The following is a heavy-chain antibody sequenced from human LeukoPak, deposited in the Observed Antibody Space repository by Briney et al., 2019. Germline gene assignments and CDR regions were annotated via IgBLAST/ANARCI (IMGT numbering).Heavy chain of an antibody. D-gene: IGHD3-22*01. Sequence: SETLSLTCTVSAGSISSYYWSWIRQPPGKGLEWFGSISYSGSTNYNPSLKSRVTISVDTSKNQFSLKLTSVTAADTAVYYCARMGDSSGYYSNFDYWGQGTLVIVSS. CDR1: AGSISSYY. J-gene: IGHJ4*02. V-gene: IGHV4-59*01. CDR3: ARMGDSSGYYSNFDY. CDR2: ISYSGST.